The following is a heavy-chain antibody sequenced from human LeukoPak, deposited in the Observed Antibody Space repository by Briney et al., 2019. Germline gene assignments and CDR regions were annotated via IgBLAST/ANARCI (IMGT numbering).Heavy chain of an antibody. CDR2: VDPEDGET. V-gene: IGHV1-69-2*01. J-gene: IGHJ4*02. CDR3: ATDPAGGRLAVAGHSY. CDR1: GYTFTDYY. Sequence: ASVKVSCKVSGYTFTDYYMHWVQQAPGKGLEWMGLVDPEDGETIYAEKFQGRVTITADTSTDAPYMELSSLRSEDTAVYYCATDPAGGRLAVAGHSYWGQGTLVTVSS. D-gene: IGHD6-19*01.